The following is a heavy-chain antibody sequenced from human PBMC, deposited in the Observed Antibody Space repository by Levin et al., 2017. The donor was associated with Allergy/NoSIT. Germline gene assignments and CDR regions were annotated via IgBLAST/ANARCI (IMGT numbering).Heavy chain of an antibody. CDR1: GGSISSSSYY. CDR3: AIHIVVVPAAIPGEAFDI. J-gene: IGHJ3*02. CDR2: IYYSGST. Sequence: SQTLSLTCTVSGGSISSSSYYWGWLRQPPGKGLEWIGSIYYSGSTYYNPSLKSRVTISVDTSKNQFSLKLSSVTAADTAVYYCAIHIVVVPAAIPGEAFDIWGQGTMVTVSS. D-gene: IGHD2-2*01. V-gene: IGHV4-39*01.